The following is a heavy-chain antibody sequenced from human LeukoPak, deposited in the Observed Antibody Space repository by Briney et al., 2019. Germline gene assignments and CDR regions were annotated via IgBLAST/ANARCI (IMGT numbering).Heavy chain of an antibody. J-gene: IGHJ2*01. CDR1: GGSIRSYS. V-gene: IGHV4-59*08. D-gene: IGHD5-18*01. CDR2: IYYSGST. Sequence: SETLSLTCTVSGGSIRSYSWSWIRQPPGKGLEWIGYIYYSGSTNYNPSLKSRVTISVDTSKNQFSLKLSSVTAADTAVYYCARASAMVLSYWYFDLWGRGTLVTVSS. CDR3: ARASAMVLSYWYFDL.